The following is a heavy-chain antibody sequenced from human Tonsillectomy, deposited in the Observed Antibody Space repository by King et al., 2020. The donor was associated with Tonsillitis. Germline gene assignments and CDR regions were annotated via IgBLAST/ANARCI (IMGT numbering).Heavy chain of an antibody. CDR3: AKEGYCRGGSCYSGGYFDY. Sequence: VQLVESGGGLVQPGGSLRLSCAASGFTFSSYAMSWVRQAPGKGLEWVSAISGSGGSTYYADSVKGRFTISRDNSKNTLYLQMNSLRAEDTAVYYCAKEGYCRGGSCYSGGYFDYWGQGTLVTVSS. CDR1: GFTFSSYA. D-gene: IGHD2-15*01. V-gene: IGHV3-23*04. CDR2: ISGSGGST. J-gene: IGHJ4*02.